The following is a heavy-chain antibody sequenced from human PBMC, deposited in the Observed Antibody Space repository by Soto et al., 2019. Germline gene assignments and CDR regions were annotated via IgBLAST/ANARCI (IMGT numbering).Heavy chain of an antibody. CDR2: ISPYNAKT. CDR1: GYTFTTHG. CDR3: ARVDDYVWGSFRP. J-gene: IGHJ4*02. Sequence: GASVKVSCKASGYTFTTHGISWVRQAPGQGLEWLGWISPYNAKTTYAHKVQGRVTMTTDTSTSTAYMELRGLRSDDTAVYYCARVDDYVWGSFRPWGQGTQVTVSS. V-gene: IGHV1-18*04. D-gene: IGHD3-16*02.